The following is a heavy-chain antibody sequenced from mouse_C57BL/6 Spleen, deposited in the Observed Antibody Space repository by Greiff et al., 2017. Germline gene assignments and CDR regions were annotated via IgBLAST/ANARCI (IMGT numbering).Heavy chain of an antibody. CDR2: IDPSDSYT. CDR1: GYTFTSYW. J-gene: IGHJ3*01. Sequence: QVQLKQPGAELVKPGASVKLSCKASGYTFTSYWMQWVKQRPGQGLEWIGEIDPSDSYTNYNQKFKGKATLTVDTSSSTAYMQLSSLTSEDSAVYYCARRGRRTYWGQGTLVTVSA. CDR3: ARRGRRTY. D-gene: IGHD2-12*01. V-gene: IGHV1-50*01.